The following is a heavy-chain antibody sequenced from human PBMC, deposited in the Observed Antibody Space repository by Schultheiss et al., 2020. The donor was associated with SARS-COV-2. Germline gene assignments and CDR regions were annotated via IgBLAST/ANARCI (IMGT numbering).Heavy chain of an antibody. CDR3: ARGTSIAGRAGMDV. CDR2: IYYSGST. Sequence: SETLSLTCAVYGGSFSGYYWSWIRQPPGKGLEWIGYIYYSGSTNYNPSLKSRVTISVDTSKNQFSLKLSSVTAADTAVYYCARGTSIAGRAGMDVWGQGTTVTVSS. J-gene: IGHJ6*02. CDR1: GGSFSGYY. V-gene: IGHV4-59*01. D-gene: IGHD6-6*01.